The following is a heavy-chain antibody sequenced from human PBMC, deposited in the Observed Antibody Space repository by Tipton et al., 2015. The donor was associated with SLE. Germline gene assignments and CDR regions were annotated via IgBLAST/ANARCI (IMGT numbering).Heavy chain of an antibody. CDR3: ARGGVGGYDYFDH. CDR2: IYYSGSS. Sequence: TLSLTCTVSGGSITRGGCYWSWIRQLPGKGLEWIGYIYYSGSSYSNPSLKSRLTISVDTSKNHFSLKLSSVTAADTAVYYCARGGVGGYDYFDHWGQGTLVTVSS. CDR1: GGSITRGGCY. D-gene: IGHD5-12*01. V-gene: IGHV4-31*03. J-gene: IGHJ4*02.